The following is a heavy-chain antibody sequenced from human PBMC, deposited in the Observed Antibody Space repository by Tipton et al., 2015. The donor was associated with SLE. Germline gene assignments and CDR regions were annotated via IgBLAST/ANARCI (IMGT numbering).Heavy chain of an antibody. J-gene: IGHJ4*02. V-gene: IGHV4-59*12. CDR1: GGSISSYY. CDR3: ARLTPWGYDY. D-gene: IGHD7-27*01. CDR2: IYHSGSA. Sequence: TLSLTCTVSGGSISSYYWSWIRQPPGKGLEWIGYIYHSGSANYNPSLKSRVTISVDTSKNQFSLSPISVTAADTAVYYCARLTPWGYDYWGPGMLVTVSS.